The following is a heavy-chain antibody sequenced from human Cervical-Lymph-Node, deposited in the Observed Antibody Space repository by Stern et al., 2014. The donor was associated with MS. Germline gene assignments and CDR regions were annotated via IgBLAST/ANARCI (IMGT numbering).Heavy chain of an antibody. J-gene: IGHJ6*02. CDR2: IGPPFGKP. Sequence: VQLLESGAEVKKPGSSVKVSCKASGGTFSNYATSWVRQAPGQGLEWMGGIGPPFGKPNYAQKFQGRVTITADESTSTAYMDLSSLRSEDTAVYYCASPLTATSVPFGYYGMDVWGQGTTVTVS. CDR1: GGTFSNYA. V-gene: IGHV1-69*01. CDR3: ASPLTATSVPFGYYGMDV. D-gene: IGHD4-17*01.